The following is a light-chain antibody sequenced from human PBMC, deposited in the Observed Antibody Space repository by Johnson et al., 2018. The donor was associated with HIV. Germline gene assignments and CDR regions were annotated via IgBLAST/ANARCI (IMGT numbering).Light chain of an antibody. CDR3: GTWDRGLSAHYV. CDR2: ENN. J-gene: IGLJ1*01. CDR1: SSNIGNNY. V-gene: IGLV1-51*02. Sequence: SVLTQPPSVSAAPGQKVTISCSGSSSNIGNNYVSWYQQVPGTAPKLLIYENNKRPSGIPDRFTGSTSGTSATLGITGLQTADAADYYCGTWDRGLSAHYVFGTGTKVTVL.